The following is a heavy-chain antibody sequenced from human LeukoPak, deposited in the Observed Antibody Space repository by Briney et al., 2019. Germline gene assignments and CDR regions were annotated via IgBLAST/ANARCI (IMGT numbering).Heavy chain of an antibody. CDR2: IYYSGST. V-gene: IGHV4-59*01. Sequence: PSETLSLTCTVSGGSISSYYWSWIRQPPGKGLEWIGYIYYSGSTNYNPSLKSRVTISVDTSKNQFSLKLSSVTAADTAVYCCARVDCSSTSCYAKNWFDPWGQGTLVTVSS. CDR3: ARVDCSSTSCYAKNWFDP. J-gene: IGHJ5*02. CDR1: GGSISSYY. D-gene: IGHD2-2*01.